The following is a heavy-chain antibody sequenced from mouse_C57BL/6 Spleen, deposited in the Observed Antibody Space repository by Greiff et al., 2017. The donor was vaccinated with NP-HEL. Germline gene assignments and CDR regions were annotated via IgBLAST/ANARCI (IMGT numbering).Heavy chain of an antibody. J-gene: IGHJ1*03. CDR3: ARITTVVATTPYWYFDV. CDR2: INPNNGGT. D-gene: IGHD1-1*01. V-gene: IGHV1-18*01. Sequence: VQLKESGPELVKPGASVKIPCKASGYTFTDYNMDWVKQSHGKSLEWIGDINPNNGGTIYNQKFKGKATLTVDKSSSTAYMELRSLTSEDTAVYYCARITTVVATTPYWYFDVWGTGTTVTVSS. CDR1: GYTFTDYN.